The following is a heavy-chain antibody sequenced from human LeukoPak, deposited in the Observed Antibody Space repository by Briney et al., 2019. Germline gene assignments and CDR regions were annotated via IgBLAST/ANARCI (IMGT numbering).Heavy chain of an antibody. V-gene: IGHV4-59*10. J-gene: IGHJ3*02. CDR2: IYTSGST. CDR1: GGSFSGYY. D-gene: IGHD3-22*01. CDR3: ARVGVNYYYDSSGYYLAGDAFDI. Sequence: PSETLSLTCAVYGGSFSGYYWSWIRQPAGKGLEWIGRIYTSGSTNYSPSLKSRVTISVDTSKNQFSLKLSSVTAADTAVYYCARVGVNYYYDSSGYYLAGDAFDIWGQGTMVTVSS.